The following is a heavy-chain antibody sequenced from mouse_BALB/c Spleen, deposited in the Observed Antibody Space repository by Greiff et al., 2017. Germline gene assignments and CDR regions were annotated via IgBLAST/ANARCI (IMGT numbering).Heavy chain of an antibody. V-gene: IGHV1-14*01. CDR1: GYTFTSYV. J-gene: IGHJ4*01. CDR3: AREGDFMSTTGAMDY. CDR2: INPYNDGT. Sequence: EVKLVESGPELVKPGASVKMSCKASGYTFTSYVMHWVKQKPGQGLEWIGYINPYNDGTKYNEKFKGKATLTSDKSSSTAYMELSSLTSEDSAVYYCAREGDFMSTTGAMDYWGQGTSVTVSS. D-gene: IGHD1-1*01.